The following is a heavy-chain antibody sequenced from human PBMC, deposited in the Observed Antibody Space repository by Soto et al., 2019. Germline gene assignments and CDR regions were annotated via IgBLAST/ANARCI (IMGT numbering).Heavy chain of an antibody. V-gene: IGHV3-23*01. CDR2: VSATAGTT. Sequence: GGSLRLSCAASGFTFSNYAMSWVRQAPGKGLEWVPLVSATAGTTYYTDSVKGRFTISRDNSRNTVYPQMNSLRADDTAVYYCAKDRLAGGFDYWGQGTLVTVSS. CDR3: AKDRLAGGFDY. D-gene: IGHD3-16*01. J-gene: IGHJ4*02. CDR1: GFTFSNYA.